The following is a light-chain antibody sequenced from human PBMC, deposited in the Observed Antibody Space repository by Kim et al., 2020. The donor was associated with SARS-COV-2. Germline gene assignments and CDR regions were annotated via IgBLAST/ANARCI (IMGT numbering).Light chain of an antibody. CDR2: HDT. J-gene: IGLJ2*01. CDR1: KLGDKY. V-gene: IGLV3-1*01. CDR3: QAWDSKGV. Sequence: SYELTQPPSVSVSPGQTASITCSGDKLGDKYACWYQQMPGQSPVLVIYHDTYRPSGIPERFSGSKSGSTATLTITGTQPMDEADYYCQAWDSKGVFGGGT.